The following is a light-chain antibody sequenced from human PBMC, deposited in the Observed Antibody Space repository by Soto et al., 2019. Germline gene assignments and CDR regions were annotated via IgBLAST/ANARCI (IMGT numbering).Light chain of an antibody. CDR1: QIISSY. CDR3: QQSYSTPYT. CDR2: AAS. J-gene: IGKJ2*01. V-gene: IGKV1-39*01. Sequence: DIQMTQSPSSLSASVGDRVTITCRASQIISSYLNWYQQKPGKVPKLLIYAASSLQSGVPSRFSGSGSGTDFTLTISSLQPEDFATYYCQQSYSTPYTFGQGTKLEIK.